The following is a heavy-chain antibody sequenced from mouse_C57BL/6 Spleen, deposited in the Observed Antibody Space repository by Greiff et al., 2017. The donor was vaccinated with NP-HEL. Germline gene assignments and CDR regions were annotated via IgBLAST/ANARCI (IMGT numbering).Heavy chain of an antibody. V-gene: IGHV1-69*01. D-gene: IGHD1-1*01. CDR1: GYTFTSYW. Sequence: VKLQQPGAELVMPGASVKLSCKASGYTFTSYWMHWVKQRPGQGLEWIGEIDPSDSYTNYNQKFKGKSTLTVDKSSSTAYMQLSSLTSEDSAVYYCARGFITTVVAFDYWGQGTTLTVSS. CDR2: IDPSDSYT. J-gene: IGHJ2*01. CDR3: ARGFITTVVAFDY.